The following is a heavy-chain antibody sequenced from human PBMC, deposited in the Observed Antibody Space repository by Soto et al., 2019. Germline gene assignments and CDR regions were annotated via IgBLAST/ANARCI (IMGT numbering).Heavy chain of an antibody. V-gene: IGHV4-59*01. J-gene: IGHJ6*02. D-gene: IGHD6-13*01. CDR2: IYYSGST. CDR3: ARGGAAWDGMDV. Sequence: LSLTCTVSGGSISSYYWSWIRQPPGKGLEWIGYIYYSGSTNYNPSLKSRVTISVDTSKNQFSLKLSSVTAADTAVYYCARGGAAWDGMDVWRQGTTVTVSS. CDR1: GGSISSYY.